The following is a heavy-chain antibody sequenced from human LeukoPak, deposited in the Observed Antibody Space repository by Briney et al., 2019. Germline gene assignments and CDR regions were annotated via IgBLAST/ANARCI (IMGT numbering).Heavy chain of an antibody. CDR2: ISGSGGTT. CDR3: AKDRSSSSWFDGYDF. Sequence: PGGSLRLSCTASGFIFSTCAMSWVRQAPGQGLEWVSAISGSGGTTYYADSVKGRFTISRDNSKNTLFLQMNSLRAEDTAVYYCAKDRSSSSWFDGYDFWGQGTMVTVSS. CDR1: GFIFSTCA. V-gene: IGHV3-23*01. J-gene: IGHJ3*01. D-gene: IGHD6-13*01.